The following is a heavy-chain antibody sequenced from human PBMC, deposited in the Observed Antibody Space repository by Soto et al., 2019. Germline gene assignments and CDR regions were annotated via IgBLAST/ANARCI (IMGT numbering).Heavy chain of an antibody. J-gene: IGHJ5*02. V-gene: IGHV3-73*01. D-gene: IGHD6-6*01. Sequence: GGSLRLSCAASGFTFSGSAMHWVRQASGKGLEWVGRIRSKANSYATAYAASVKGRFTISRDDSKNTAYLQMNSLKTEDTAVYYCTRSQLRAGWFDPWGQGTLVTVSS. CDR3: TRSQLRAGWFDP. CDR2: IRSKANSYAT. CDR1: GFTFSGSA.